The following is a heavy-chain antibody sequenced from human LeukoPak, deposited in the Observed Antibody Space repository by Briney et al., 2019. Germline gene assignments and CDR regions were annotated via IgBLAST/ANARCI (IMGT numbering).Heavy chain of an antibody. Sequence: PGGSLRLSCAASGFTFSSYNMNWVRQAPGKGLEWVSSVSSSSTYIYYADSVKGRFPISRDNAKNSLYLQVNSLRAEDTAVYYCARENAGYYSRTFDYWGQGTLVTVSS. CDR3: ARENAGYYSRTFDY. CDR1: GFTFSSYN. D-gene: IGHD3-9*01. J-gene: IGHJ4*02. V-gene: IGHV3-21*01. CDR2: VSSSSTYI.